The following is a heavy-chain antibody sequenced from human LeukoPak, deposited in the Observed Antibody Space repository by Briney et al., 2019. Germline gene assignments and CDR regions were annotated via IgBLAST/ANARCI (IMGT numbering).Heavy chain of an antibody. CDR2: IYYSGST. V-gene: IGHV4-59*08. Sequence: PSETLSLTCTVSGGSISSYYWSWIRQPPGKGLEWTGYIYYSGSTNYNPSLKSRVTISVDTSKNQFSLKLSSVSAADTAVYYCATTDYYGSGSYDVRYDYWGQGTLVTVSS. CDR1: GGSISSYY. D-gene: IGHD3-10*01. J-gene: IGHJ4*02. CDR3: ATTDYYGSGSYDVRYDY.